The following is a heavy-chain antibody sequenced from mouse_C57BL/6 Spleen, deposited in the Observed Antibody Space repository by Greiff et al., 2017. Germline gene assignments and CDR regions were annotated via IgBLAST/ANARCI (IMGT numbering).Heavy chain of an antibody. CDR1: GYSITSGYY. CDR3: ARELDSYYFDY. V-gene: IGHV3-6*01. D-gene: IGHD2-4*01. J-gene: IGHJ2*01. CDR2: ISYDGSN. Sequence: EVKLVESGPGLVKPSQSLSLTCSVTGYSITSGYYWNWIRQFPGNKLEWMGYISYDGSNNYNPSLKNRISITRDTSKNQFFLKLNSVTTEDTATYYCARELDSYYFDYWGQGTTLTVSS.